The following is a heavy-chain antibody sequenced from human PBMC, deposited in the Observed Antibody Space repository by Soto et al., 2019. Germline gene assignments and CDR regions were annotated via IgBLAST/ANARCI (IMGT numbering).Heavy chain of an antibody. V-gene: IGHV3-13*04. CDR2: IGTAGDS. D-gene: IGHD3-9*01. CDR1: GFTFSSYD. CDR3: ARAYYDILTGAYDAFDI. Sequence: PGGSLRLSCAASGFTFSSYDMHWVRQATGKGLEWVSAIGTAGDSYYPGSVKGRFTISRENAKNSLYLQMNSLRAGDTAVYYCARAYYDILTGAYDAFDIWGQGTMVTVSS. J-gene: IGHJ3*02.